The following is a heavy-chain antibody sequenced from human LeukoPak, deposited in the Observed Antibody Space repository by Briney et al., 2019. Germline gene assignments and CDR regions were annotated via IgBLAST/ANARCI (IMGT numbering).Heavy chain of an antibody. CDR3: ASGPYYDFWSGYRHSQFRE. CDR2: INHSGST. Sequence: SETLSLTCAVYGGSFSGYYWSWIRQPPGKGLEWIGEINHSGSTNYNPSLKSRVTISVDTSKNQFSLKLSSVTAADTAVYYCASGPYYDFWSGYRHSQFREWGQGTLVTVSS. J-gene: IGHJ4*02. D-gene: IGHD3-3*01. V-gene: IGHV4-34*01. CDR1: GGSFSGYY.